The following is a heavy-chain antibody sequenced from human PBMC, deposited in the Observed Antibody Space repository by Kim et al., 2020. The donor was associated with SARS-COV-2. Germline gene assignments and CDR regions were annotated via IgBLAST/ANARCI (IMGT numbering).Heavy chain of an antibody. Sequence: DSVKSRFTLSRDNSQNTLFLQIDSLTAEDMAVYYCAGEGHSSGQAGTIDNWGQGTLVTVSS. D-gene: IGHD6-19*01. J-gene: IGHJ4*02. CDR3: AGEGHSSGQAGTIDN. V-gene: IGHV3-64*02.